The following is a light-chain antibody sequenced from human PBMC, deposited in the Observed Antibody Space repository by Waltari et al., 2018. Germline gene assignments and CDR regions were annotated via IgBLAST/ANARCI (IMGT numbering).Light chain of an antibody. V-gene: IGKV3-20*01. CDR2: DAS. Sequence: EIVLTQSPGTLSLSPGERATLSCRASQTVGDNHLAWYQQRLGQAPRLLIYDASSRTTGTPDRFSGSESGTDFTLTISRLEPEDFAVYYCQQFGNSRPLTFGGGTKVEIK. CDR1: QTVGDNH. J-gene: IGKJ4*01. CDR3: QQFGNSRPLT.